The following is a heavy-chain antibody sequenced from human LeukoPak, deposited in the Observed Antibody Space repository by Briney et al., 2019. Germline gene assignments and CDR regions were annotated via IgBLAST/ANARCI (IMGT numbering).Heavy chain of an antibody. CDR2: IVPIFGTA. D-gene: IGHD6-19*01. Sequence: SVKVSCKASGGTFSSYAISWVRQAPGQGLEWMGGIVPIFGTANYAQKFQGRVTITVDESTSTAYMELSSLRSEDTAVYYCARVRLDYYYGMDVWGKGTMVTVSS. CDR1: GGTFSSYA. V-gene: IGHV1-69*13. J-gene: IGHJ6*04. CDR3: ARVRLDYYYGMDV.